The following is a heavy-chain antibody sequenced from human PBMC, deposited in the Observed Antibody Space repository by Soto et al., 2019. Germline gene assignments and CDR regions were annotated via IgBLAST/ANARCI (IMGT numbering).Heavy chain of an antibody. CDR2: ISYDGSNK. J-gene: IGHJ4*02. D-gene: IGHD6-19*01. Sequence: QVQLVESGGGVVQPGRSLRLSCAASGFTFSSYGMHWVRQAPGKGLEWVAVISYDGSNKYYADSVKGRFTISRDNSKNTLYLQMNSLRAEDTAVYYCAKPPPSGWRYGEFDYWGQGTLVTVSS. CDR3: AKPPPSGWRYGEFDY. CDR1: GFTFSSYG. V-gene: IGHV3-30*18.